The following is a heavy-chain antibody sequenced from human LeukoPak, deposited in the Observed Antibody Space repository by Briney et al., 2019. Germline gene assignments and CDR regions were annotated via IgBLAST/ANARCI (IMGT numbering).Heavy chain of an antibody. CDR2: ISSSSSTI. J-gene: IGHJ6*03. D-gene: IGHD3-3*01. CDR3: ARDRNTIFGVVISYMDV. V-gene: IGHV3-48*01. CDR1: GFTFSSYG. Sequence: GGSLRLSCAASGFTFSSYGMHWVRQAPGKGLEWVSYISSSSSTIYYADSVKGRFTISRDNAKNSLYLQMNSLRAEDTAVYYCARDRNTIFGVVISYMDVWGKGTTVTVSS.